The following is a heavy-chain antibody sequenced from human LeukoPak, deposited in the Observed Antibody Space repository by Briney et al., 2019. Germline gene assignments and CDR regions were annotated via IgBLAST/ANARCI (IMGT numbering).Heavy chain of an antibody. CDR3: ARSLWLRLFDY. D-gene: IGHD5-12*01. CDR1: GGSISSYY. V-gene: IGHV4-59*01. Sequence: SETLSLTCTVSGGSISSYYWSWIRQPPGKGLEWIGYIYYSGSTNYNPSLKSRVTISVDTSKNQFSLKLSSVTAADTAVYYCARSLWLRLFDYWGQGTLVTVPS. J-gene: IGHJ4*02. CDR2: IYYSGST.